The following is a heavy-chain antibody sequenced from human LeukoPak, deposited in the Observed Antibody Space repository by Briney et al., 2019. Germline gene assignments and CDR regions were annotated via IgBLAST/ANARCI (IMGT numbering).Heavy chain of an antibody. CDR1: GFTVSSNY. V-gene: IGHV3-66*01. CDR2: IYSGGST. CDR3: AKGAYYDFWSGYYLDY. J-gene: IGHJ4*02. Sequence: GGSLRLSCAASGFTVSSNYMSWVRQAPGKGLEWVSVIYSGGSTYYADSVKGRFTISRDNSKNTLYLQMNSLRAEDTAVYYCAKGAYYDFWSGYYLDYWGQGTLVTVSS. D-gene: IGHD3-3*01.